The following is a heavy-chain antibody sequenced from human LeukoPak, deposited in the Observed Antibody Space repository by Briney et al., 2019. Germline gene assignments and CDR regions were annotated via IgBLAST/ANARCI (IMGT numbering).Heavy chain of an antibody. J-gene: IGHJ6*02. Sequence: ASVKVSCKASGYTFTGYYMHWVRQAPGQGLEWMGWINPNSGGTNYAQKFQGRVTMTRDTSISTAYMELSRLRSDDTAVYYCAGDQPIVVVPAALYYYYYGMDVWGQGTTVTVSS. CDR3: AGDQPIVVVPAALYYYYYGMDV. CDR1: GYTFTGYY. CDR2: INPNSGGT. V-gene: IGHV1-2*02. D-gene: IGHD2-2*01.